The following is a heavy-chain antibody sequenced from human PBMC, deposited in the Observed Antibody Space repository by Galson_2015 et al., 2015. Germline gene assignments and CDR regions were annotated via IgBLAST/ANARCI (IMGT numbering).Heavy chain of an antibody. Sequence: SLRLSCAASGFIFANYVMGWVRQSPEKGLEWVSTVATNPGETYYADSVKGRFSISRDNSENTLHLQMNSLRAEDTAVYYCARQTVSTAENDFDYWGQGTLVTVSS. CDR1: GFIFANYV. J-gene: IGHJ4*02. V-gene: IGHV3-23*01. CDR2: VATNPGET. CDR3: ARQTVSTAENDFDY. D-gene: IGHD5/OR15-5a*01.